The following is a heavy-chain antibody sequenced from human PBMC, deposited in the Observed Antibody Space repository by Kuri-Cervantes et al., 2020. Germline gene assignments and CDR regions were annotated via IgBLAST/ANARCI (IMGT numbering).Heavy chain of an antibody. V-gene: IGHV4-39*01. D-gene: IGHD3-22*01. CDR3: ARLVDSSRGPCFDY. Sequence: SETLSLTCTVSGGSISSSSYYWGWIRQPPGKGLEWIGETHHSGGTNYNPSLKSRVTISVDTSKNQFSLKLSSVTAADTAVYYCARLVDSSRGPCFDYWGQGTLVTVSS. CDR1: GGSISSSSYY. J-gene: IGHJ4*02. CDR2: THHSGGT.